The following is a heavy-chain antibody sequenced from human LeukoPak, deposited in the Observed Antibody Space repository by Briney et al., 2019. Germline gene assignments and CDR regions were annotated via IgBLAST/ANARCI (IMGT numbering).Heavy chain of an antibody. CDR1: GYSFTSYW. V-gene: IGHV5-51*01. Sequence: GESLKISCKGSGYSFTSYWIGWVRQMPGKGLEWMGIIYPGDSDTRYSPSFQGQVTISADKSISTAYLQWSSLKASDTAMYYCAREGCSGGSCYSPKGDYWGQGTLVTVSS. CDR3: AREGCSGGSCYSPKGDY. J-gene: IGHJ4*02. D-gene: IGHD2-15*01. CDR2: IYPGDSDT.